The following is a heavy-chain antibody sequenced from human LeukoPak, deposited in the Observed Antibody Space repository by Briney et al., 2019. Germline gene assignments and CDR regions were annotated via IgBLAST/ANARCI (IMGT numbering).Heavy chain of an antibody. Sequence: QSGGSLRLSCAASGFTFSRYGMHWVRQAPGKGLEWVALISHDGSGKYFAASLKGRFTISRDNSKNTLYLQMNSLRTEDTAVFYCASRSGFYFDYWGQGTLVTVSS. V-gene: IGHV3-30*03. D-gene: IGHD3-3*01. J-gene: IGHJ4*02. CDR2: ISHDGSGK. CDR1: GFTFSRYG. CDR3: ASRSGFYFDY.